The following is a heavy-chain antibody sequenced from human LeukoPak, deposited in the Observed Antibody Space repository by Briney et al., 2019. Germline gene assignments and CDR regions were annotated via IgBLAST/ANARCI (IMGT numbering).Heavy chain of an antibody. Sequence: SETLSLTCAVYGGSFSGYYWSWIRQPPGKGLEWIGEINHSGSANYNPSLKSRVTISVDTSKNQFSLKLSSVTAADTAVYYCARFREGYYDSSGYYYVFNYWGQGTLVTVSS. J-gene: IGHJ4*02. CDR3: ARFREGYYDSSGYYYVFNY. CDR1: GGSFSGYY. V-gene: IGHV4-34*01. D-gene: IGHD3-22*01. CDR2: INHSGSA.